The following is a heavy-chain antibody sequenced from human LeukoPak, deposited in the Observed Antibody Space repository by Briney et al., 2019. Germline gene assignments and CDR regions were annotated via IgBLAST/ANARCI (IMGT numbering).Heavy chain of an antibody. J-gene: IGHJ4*02. Sequence: SVKVSCKASRGTFSSYAISWVRQAPGQGLEWMGGIIPIFGTANYAQKFQGRVTSTADESTSTAYMELSSLRSEDTAVYYCARPGIAAAGTVSFDYWGQGTLVTISS. V-gene: IGHV1-69*13. CDR1: RGTFSSYA. D-gene: IGHD6-13*01. CDR3: ARPGIAAAGTVSFDY. CDR2: IIPIFGTA.